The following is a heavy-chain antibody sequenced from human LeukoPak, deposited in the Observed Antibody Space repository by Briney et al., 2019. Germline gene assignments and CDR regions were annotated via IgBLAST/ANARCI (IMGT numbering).Heavy chain of an antibody. J-gene: IGHJ4*02. D-gene: IGHD3-22*01. Sequence: GGSLRLSCAASGFTFSSYSMNWVRQAPGKGLEWVSSISSSSSYINYADSVKGRFTISRDNSKNTLYLQMNSLRAEDTAVYYCAKDAITMMVVVLDYWGQGTLVTVSS. CDR3: AKDAITMMVVVLDY. V-gene: IGHV3-21*04. CDR2: ISSSSSYI. CDR1: GFTFSSYS.